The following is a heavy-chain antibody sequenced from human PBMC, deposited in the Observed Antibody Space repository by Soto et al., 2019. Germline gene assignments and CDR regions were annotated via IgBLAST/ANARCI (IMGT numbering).Heavy chain of an antibody. CDR1: GYTFTSYD. CDR3: ARRDSSSVVYGMDV. J-gene: IGHJ6*02. D-gene: IGHD3-22*01. Sequence: ASGKVSCKASGYTFTSYDINWVRQATGQGLEWMGWMNPNSGNTGYAQKFQGRVTMTRNTSISTAYMELSSLRSEDTAVYYCARRDSSSVVYGMDVWGQGTTVTVSS. CDR2: MNPNSGNT. V-gene: IGHV1-8*01.